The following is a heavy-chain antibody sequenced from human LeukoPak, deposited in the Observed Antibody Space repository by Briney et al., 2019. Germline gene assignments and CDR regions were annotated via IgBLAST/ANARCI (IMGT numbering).Heavy chain of an antibody. Sequence: ASAKVSCKASGYTFTSYDINWVRQATGQGLEWMGWMNPNSGNTGYAQKFQGRVTMTRNTSISTAYMELSSLRSEDTAVYYCARDPEDRYDFWSGYYSTYYYYGMDVWGQGTTVTVSS. J-gene: IGHJ6*02. CDR2: MNPNSGNT. CDR1: GYTFTSYD. V-gene: IGHV1-8*01. D-gene: IGHD3-3*01. CDR3: ARDPEDRYDFWSGYYSTYYYYGMDV.